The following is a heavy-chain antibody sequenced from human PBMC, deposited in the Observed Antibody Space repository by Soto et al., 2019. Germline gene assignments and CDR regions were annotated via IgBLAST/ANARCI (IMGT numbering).Heavy chain of an antibody. V-gene: IGHV3-23*01. J-gene: IGHJ4*02. CDR3: AKGAAILRGGTGRGDY. CDR1: GFTFKNYA. D-gene: IGHD3-10*01. CDR2: ITGNGGTT. Sequence: EVQLLESGGDLVQPGGSLRLSCAASGFTFKNYAMTWVRQAPGKGLEWVSSITGNGGTTYYADSVKGRFTVSRDNSRETLFLQMSSLRAEDTATYYCAKGAAILRGGTGRGDYWGQGTLVIVSS.